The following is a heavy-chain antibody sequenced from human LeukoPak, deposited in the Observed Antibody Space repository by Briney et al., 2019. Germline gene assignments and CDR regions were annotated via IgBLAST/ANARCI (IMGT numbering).Heavy chain of an antibody. Sequence: GSLRLSCAASGFTFSSYEMNWVRQAPGKGLEWVSYISSSGSTIYYADSVKGRFTISRDNAKNSLYLQMNSLRAEDTAVYYCARDGRSSWYFSNYWGQGTLVTVSS. CDR2: ISSSGSTI. CDR3: ARDGRSSWYFSNY. V-gene: IGHV3-48*03. J-gene: IGHJ4*02. CDR1: GFTFSSYE. D-gene: IGHD6-13*01.